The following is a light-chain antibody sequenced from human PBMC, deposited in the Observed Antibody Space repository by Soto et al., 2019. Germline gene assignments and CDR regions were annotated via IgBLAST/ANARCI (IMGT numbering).Light chain of an antibody. CDR3: QQYDHWYT. Sequence: EIVMTQSPATLSVSPGERATLSCRASQSVRSNLAWYQQKPGQAPRLLIYGASTRATGIPARFSGSGSGTEFTLTISSLQSEDFAIYYPQQYDHWYTFGQGTKLEIK. V-gene: IGKV3-15*01. J-gene: IGKJ2*01. CDR1: QSVRSN. CDR2: GAS.